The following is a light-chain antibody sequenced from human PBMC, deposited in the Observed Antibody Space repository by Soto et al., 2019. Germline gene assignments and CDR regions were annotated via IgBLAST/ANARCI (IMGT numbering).Light chain of an antibody. CDR2: ATS. V-gene: IGKV1-39*01. CDR3: QQTYTVPYT. J-gene: IGKJ2*01. Sequence: DIQMTQSPSSLSASVGGRVTITCRASQSIERYLNWYQQKSGKAPKFLMYATSHLQSGVPSRFSGSGSGTEFTLTISGLQPEDFGSYYCQQTYTVPYTFGQGTKLEIE. CDR1: QSIERY.